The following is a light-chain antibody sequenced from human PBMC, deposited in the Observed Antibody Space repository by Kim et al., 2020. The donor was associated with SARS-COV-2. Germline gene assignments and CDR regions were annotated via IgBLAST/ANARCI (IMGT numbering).Light chain of an antibody. CDR1: SGNY. V-gene: IGKV3-20*01. J-gene: IGKJ2*01. Sequence: SGNYLAWYQQKPGQAPRLVIYGASSRATGIPDRFSGGGSGTDFTLTISRLEPEDFAVYYCQQYGLSPYTFGQGTKLEIK. CDR2: GAS. CDR3: QQYGLSPYT.